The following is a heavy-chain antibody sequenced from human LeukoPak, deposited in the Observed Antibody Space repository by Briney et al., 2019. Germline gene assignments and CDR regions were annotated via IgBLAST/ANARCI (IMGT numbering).Heavy chain of an antibody. D-gene: IGHD4-11*01. CDR1: GGSFSGYY. Sequence: SETLSLTCAVYGGSFSGYYWSWIRQPPGKGLEWIGEISHSGSTNYNPSLKSRVTISVDTSKNQFSLKLSSVTAADTAVYYCARHPRLEGWFDPWGQGTLVTVSS. J-gene: IGHJ5*02. V-gene: IGHV4-34*01. CDR2: ISHSGST. CDR3: ARHPRLEGWFDP.